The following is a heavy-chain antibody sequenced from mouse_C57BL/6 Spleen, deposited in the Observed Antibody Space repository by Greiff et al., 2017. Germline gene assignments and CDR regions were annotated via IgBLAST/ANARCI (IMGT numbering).Heavy chain of an antibody. CDR1: GFSLTSYG. J-gene: IGHJ4*01. Sequence: VNVVESGPGLVQPSQSLSITCTVSGFSLTSYGVHWVRQSPGKGLEWLGVIWSGGSTDNNAAFISRLSISKDNSKSQVFFKMNSLQADDTAIYYCAREGYYGSSLHYYAMDYWGQGTSVTVSS. V-gene: IGHV2-2*01. CDR3: AREGYYGSSLHYYAMDY. D-gene: IGHD1-1*01. CDR2: IWSGGST.